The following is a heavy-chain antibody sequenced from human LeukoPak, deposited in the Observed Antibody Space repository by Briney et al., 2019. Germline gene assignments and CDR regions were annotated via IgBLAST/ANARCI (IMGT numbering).Heavy chain of an antibody. D-gene: IGHD3-16*01. CDR3: ARGTLRGSNGAYGMDV. V-gene: IGHV4-59*12. CDR2: IYDSGTT. CDR1: GGSTSGYF. Sequence: SETLSLTCSVSGGSTSGYFWSWIRQPPGKGLEWIGYIYDSGTTKYNPSLESRVTISLDTSKNQFSLKLISVTAADTAVYFCARGTLRGSNGAYGMDVWGQGTTVTVSS. J-gene: IGHJ6*02.